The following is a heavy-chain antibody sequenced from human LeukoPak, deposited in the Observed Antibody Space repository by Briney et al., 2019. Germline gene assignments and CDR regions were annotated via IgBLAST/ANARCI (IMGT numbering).Heavy chain of an antibody. CDR2: INPSGGST. D-gene: IGHD6-13*01. CDR3: AREEGSSWLELAFDI. J-gene: IGHJ3*02. V-gene: IGHV1-46*01. CDR1: GYTFTSYY. Sequence: ASVKVSCKASGYTFTSYYMHWVRQAPGQGLEWMGIINPSGGSTSYAQKFQGRVTMTRDMSTSTVYMELSSLRSEDTAVYYCAREEGSSWLELAFDIWGQGTMVTVSS.